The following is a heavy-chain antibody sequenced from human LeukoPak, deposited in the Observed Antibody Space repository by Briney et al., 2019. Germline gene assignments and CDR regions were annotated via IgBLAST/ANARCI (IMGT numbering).Heavy chain of an antibody. J-gene: IGHJ4*02. CDR1: GFTFSSYW. Sequence: GGSLRLSCAASGFTFSSYWMSWVRQAPGKGLEWVANIKQDGSEKYYVDSVKGRFTISRDNAKNSLYLQMNSLRAEDTAVYYCARGPLLWFGELEGFDYWGQGTLVTVSS. CDR3: ARGPLLWFGELEGFDY. CDR2: IKQDGSEK. D-gene: IGHD3-10*01. V-gene: IGHV3-7*03.